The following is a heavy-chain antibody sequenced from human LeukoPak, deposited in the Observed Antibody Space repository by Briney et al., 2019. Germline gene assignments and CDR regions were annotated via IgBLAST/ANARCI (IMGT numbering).Heavy chain of an antibody. CDR3: ARDVSFGY. CDR1: GGSLDSGNFY. J-gene: IGHJ4*02. D-gene: IGHD3-10*01. Sequence: SETLSLTCTVSGGSLDSGNFYWSWIRQSAGMGLEWIGRVYPTGSTNYDPSLKSRVTISVDTSKNQFSLYLSSVTAADTAVYYCARDVSFGYWGRGTLVTVSS. V-gene: IGHV4-61*02. CDR2: VYPTGST.